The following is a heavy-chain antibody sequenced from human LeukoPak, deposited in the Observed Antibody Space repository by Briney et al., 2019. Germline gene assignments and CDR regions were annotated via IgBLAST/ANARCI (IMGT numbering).Heavy chain of an antibody. D-gene: IGHD3-22*01. J-gene: IGHJ3*02. Sequence: GGSLRLSCAASGFTVSSNYMSWVRQAPGKGLEWVSVIYSGGSTYYADSVKGRFTISRDNSKNTLYLQMNSLRAEDTAVYYCARGPHDSSGYYYDAFDIWGQGTMVTVSS. CDR3: ARGPHDSSGYYYDAFDI. CDR1: GFTVSSNY. CDR2: IYSGGST. V-gene: IGHV3-66*01.